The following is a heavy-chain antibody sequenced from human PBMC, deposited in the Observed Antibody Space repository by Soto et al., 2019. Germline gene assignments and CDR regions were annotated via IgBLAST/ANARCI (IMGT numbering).Heavy chain of an antibody. Sequence: PSETLSLTCAVSGGSISSSNWWSWVRQPPGKGLEWIGEIYHSGSTNYNPSLKSRVTISVDKSKNQFSLKLSSVTAADTAVYYCASRGYSWGGGYYYYGMDVWGQGTTVTVSS. J-gene: IGHJ6*02. D-gene: IGHD5-18*01. V-gene: IGHV4-4*02. CDR3: ASRGYSWGGGYYYYGMDV. CDR2: IYHSGST. CDR1: GGSISSSNW.